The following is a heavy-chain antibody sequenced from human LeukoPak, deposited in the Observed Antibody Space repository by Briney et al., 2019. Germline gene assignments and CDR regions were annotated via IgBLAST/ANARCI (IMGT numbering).Heavy chain of an antibody. CDR1: GYTFTGYY. CDR2: INPNSGGT. Sequence: ASVKVSCKASGYTFTGYYMHWVRQAPGQGLEWMGWINPNSGGTNYAQKFQGRVTMTRDTSISTAYMELSRLRSDDTAVYYCARVSDSHSDDAFDIWGQGTMVTVSS. V-gene: IGHV1-2*02. CDR3: ARVSDSHSDDAFDI. J-gene: IGHJ3*02. D-gene: IGHD2-21*02.